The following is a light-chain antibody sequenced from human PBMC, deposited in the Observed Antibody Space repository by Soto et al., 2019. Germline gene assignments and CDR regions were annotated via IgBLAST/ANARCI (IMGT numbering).Light chain of an antibody. CDR2: DVS. V-gene: IGLV2-14*01. CDR1: SSDVGGYNY. J-gene: IGLJ1*01. Sequence: QSALTQPASVSGSPGQSITISCTGTSSDVGGYNYVSWYQQHPGKAPKFMIYDVSSRPSGVSNRFSGSKSGNTASLTISGLQAEDEADYDCCSYTTSNTRQIVVGTGTKVTVL. CDR3: CSYTTSNTRQIV.